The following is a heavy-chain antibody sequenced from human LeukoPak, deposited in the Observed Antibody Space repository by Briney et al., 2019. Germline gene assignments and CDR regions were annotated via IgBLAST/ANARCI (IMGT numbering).Heavy chain of an antibody. V-gene: IGHV3-23*01. CDR3: AKGEYYYDSSGYYYTDAFDI. Sequence: GGSLRLSCAASGFTFSSYAMSWVRQAPGKGLEWVSAISGSGGSTYYADSVKGRFTISRDNSKNTLYLQMNSLRAEDTAVYYCAKGEYYYDSSGYYYTDAFDIWGQGTMVTVSS. CDR2: ISGSGGST. J-gene: IGHJ3*02. CDR1: GFTFSSYA. D-gene: IGHD3-22*01.